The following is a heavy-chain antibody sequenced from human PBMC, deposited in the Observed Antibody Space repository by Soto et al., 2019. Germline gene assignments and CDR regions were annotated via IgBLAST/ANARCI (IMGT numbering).Heavy chain of an antibody. Sequence: QVQLAQSGDEVKKPGASVKVSCKASGYIFVNYGIAWVRQAPGQGLEWMGWISPYTGNTHSATKVQGRLTMTTDTXPSTAYMDLGSLTSDDTAVYYCVMVDNYVTPTPQDVWGQGTTVTVSS. CDR1: GYIFVNYG. J-gene: IGHJ6*02. CDR3: VMVDNYVTPTPQDV. D-gene: IGHD3-16*01. V-gene: IGHV1-18*01. CDR2: ISPYTGNT.